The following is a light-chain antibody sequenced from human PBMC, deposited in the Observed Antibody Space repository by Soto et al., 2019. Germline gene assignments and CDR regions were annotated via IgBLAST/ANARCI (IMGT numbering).Light chain of an antibody. CDR2: EVS. Sequence: QSVLTQPPSVSGSPGQSVTISCTGTSTDFVGYNRVSWYQQPPGTAPKLMIYEVSKRPSGVPDRFSGSKSGNTASLTISGLQAADEADYYCLLYYGAAQLVFGGGTQLTVL. J-gene: IGLJ3*02. V-gene: IGLV2-18*01. CDR1: STDFVGYNR. CDR3: LLYYGAAQLV.